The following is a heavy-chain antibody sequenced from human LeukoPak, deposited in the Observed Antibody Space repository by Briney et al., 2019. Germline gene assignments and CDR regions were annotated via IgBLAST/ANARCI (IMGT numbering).Heavy chain of an antibody. Sequence: GGSLRLSCSASGFTFSTYAMHWVRRAPGKGLEYVSAISSNGGSTYYADSVKGRFTISRDNSRNTLRLQMSSLRVEDTAVYYCVKDSSSGSYFDYWGQGTLVAVSS. CDR2: ISSNGGST. V-gene: IGHV3-64D*06. D-gene: IGHD3-10*01. J-gene: IGHJ4*02. CDR3: VKDSSSGSYFDY. CDR1: GFTFSTYA.